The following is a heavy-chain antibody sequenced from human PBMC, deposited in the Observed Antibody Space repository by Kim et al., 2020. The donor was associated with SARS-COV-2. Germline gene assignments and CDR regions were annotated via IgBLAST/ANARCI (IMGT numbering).Heavy chain of an antibody. Sequence: QKFQGRVTMTEDTSTDTAYMELSSLRSEDTAVYYCATDRGGNYYYYGMDVWGQGTTVTVSS. V-gene: IGHV1-24*01. J-gene: IGHJ6*02. D-gene: IGHD2-15*01. CDR3: ATDRGGNYYYYGMDV.